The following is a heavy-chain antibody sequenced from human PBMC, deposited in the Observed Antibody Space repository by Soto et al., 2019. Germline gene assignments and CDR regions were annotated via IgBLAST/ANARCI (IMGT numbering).Heavy chain of an antibody. J-gene: IGHJ5*02. Sequence: SETPSLTCTVSGGSISSYYWSWIRQPAGKGLEWIGRIYTSGSTNYNPSLKSRVTMSVDTSKNQFSLKLSSVTAADTAVYYCARSFDRTGENWFDPWGQGNLVTVYS. D-gene: IGHD3-9*01. CDR1: GGSISSYY. CDR3: ARSFDRTGENWFDP. V-gene: IGHV4-4*07. CDR2: IYTSGST.